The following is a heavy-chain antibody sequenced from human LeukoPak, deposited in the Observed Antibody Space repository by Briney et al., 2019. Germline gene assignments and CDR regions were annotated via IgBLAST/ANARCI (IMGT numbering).Heavy chain of an antibody. V-gene: IGHV4-4*02. CDR1: GGSISSSNW. Sequence: SETLSLTCAVSGGSISSSNWWSWVRQPPGKGLEWIGEIYHSGSTNYNPSLKSRVTISVDKSKNQFSLKLSSVTAADTAVYYCARCRLLWFGDPRNPGYYYYGMDVWGKETTVTVSS. D-gene: IGHD3-10*01. J-gene: IGHJ6*04. CDR3: ARCRLLWFGDPRNPGYYYYGMDV. CDR2: IYHSGST.